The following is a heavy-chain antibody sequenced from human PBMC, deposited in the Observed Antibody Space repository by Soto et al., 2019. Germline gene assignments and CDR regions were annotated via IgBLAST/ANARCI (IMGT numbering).Heavy chain of an antibody. J-gene: IGHJ3*02. CDR1: GYTFTSYG. D-gene: IGHD2-21*02. V-gene: IGHV1-18*04. CDR3: ARDSWSGLTNAFDI. Sequence: ASVKVSCKASGYTFTSYGISWVRQAPGQGLERMGWISAYNGNTNYAQKLQGRVTMTTDTSTSTAYMELRSLRSDDTAVYYCARDSWSGLTNAFDIWGQGTMVTVSS. CDR2: ISAYNGNT.